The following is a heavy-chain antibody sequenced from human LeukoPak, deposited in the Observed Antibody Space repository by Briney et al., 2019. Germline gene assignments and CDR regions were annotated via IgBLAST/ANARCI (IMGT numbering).Heavy chain of an antibody. V-gene: IGHV3-23*01. CDR3: AKDTGSYPPHDAFDI. CDR1: GFTFSNYA. Sequence: GGSLTLSCAASGFTFSNYAMGWVRQAPGKGLEWVSAISGSGGSTYYADSVKGRFTISRDNSKNTLYLQMNSLRAEDTAVYYCAKDTGSYPPHDAFDIWGQGTMVTVSS. CDR2: ISGSGGST. D-gene: IGHD1-26*01. J-gene: IGHJ3*02.